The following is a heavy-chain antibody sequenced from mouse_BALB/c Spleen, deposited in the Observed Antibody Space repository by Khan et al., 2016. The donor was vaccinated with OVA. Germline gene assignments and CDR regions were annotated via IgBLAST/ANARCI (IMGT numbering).Heavy chain of an antibody. CDR1: GYTFSSYW. D-gene: IGHD2-3*01. J-gene: IGHJ3*01. Sequence: QVQLQQSGTELLKPGASVKISCKATGYTFSSYWIEWIKQRTGHGLEWIGEILPGSDSPNYNERFMGKATFTADTSSNTASMQLSSLTSDDSAVYYCARPGGGYFSWFAYWGQGTLVTVSA. CDR3: ARPGGGYFSWFAY. V-gene: IGHV1-9*01. CDR2: ILPGSDSP.